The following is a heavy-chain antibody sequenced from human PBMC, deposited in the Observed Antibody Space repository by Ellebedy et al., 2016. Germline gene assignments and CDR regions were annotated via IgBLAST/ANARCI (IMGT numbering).Heavy chain of an antibody. D-gene: IGHD3-3*01. Sequence: GGSLRLSXAASGFTFDDYSMHWVRQPPGKGLEWVSGISWNSGIIDYGDSVKGRFTISRDNAKKSLYLQMNSLRADDTALYYCAKGTGRFLEWLSTYPFDFWGQGIQVTVSS. J-gene: IGHJ4*02. V-gene: IGHV3-9*01. CDR1: GFTFDDYS. CDR2: ISWNSGII. CDR3: AKGTGRFLEWLSTYPFDF.